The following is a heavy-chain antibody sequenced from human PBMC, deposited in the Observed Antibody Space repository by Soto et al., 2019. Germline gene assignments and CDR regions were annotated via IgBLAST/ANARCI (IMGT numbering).Heavy chain of an antibody. Sequence: PGGSLRLSCAASGFTFSSYGMHWVRQAPGKGLEWVAVISYDGSNKYYADSVKGRFTISRDNSKNTLYLQMNSLRAEDTAVYYCAKDRDIVVVVAATYWFDPWGQGTLVTVSS. CDR2: ISYDGSNK. CDR3: AKDRDIVVVVAATYWFDP. J-gene: IGHJ5*02. D-gene: IGHD2-15*01. V-gene: IGHV3-30*18. CDR1: GFTFSSYG.